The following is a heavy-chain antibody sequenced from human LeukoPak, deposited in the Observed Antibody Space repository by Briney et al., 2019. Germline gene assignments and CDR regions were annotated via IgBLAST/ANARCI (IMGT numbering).Heavy chain of an antibody. V-gene: IGHV1-69*04. CDR3: ARDPDYGANFDY. D-gene: IGHD4-17*01. Sequence: SVKVSCKASGGTFSSYAISWVRQAPGQGLEWMGRIIPILGIANYAQKFQGRVTITADKSTSTAYMELSSLRSEDTAVYYCARDPDYGANFDYWGQGTLVTVSS. CDR2: IIPILGIA. J-gene: IGHJ4*02. CDR1: GGTFSSYA.